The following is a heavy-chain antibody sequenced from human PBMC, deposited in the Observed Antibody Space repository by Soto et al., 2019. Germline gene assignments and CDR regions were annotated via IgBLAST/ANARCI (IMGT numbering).Heavy chain of an antibody. D-gene: IGHD6-13*01. CDR2: ISGIGGGT. J-gene: IGHJ4*02. CDR1: GFTFSSYA. Sequence: EVQLLESGGGLVQPGGSLRLSCAASGFTFSSYAMSWVRQAPGKGLEWVSLISGIGGGTYYAGSVKGRFAISGADAKNPLYLQINSLRAEDTAVYYCAKHAAAAAPDYWGQGTLVTVSS. CDR3: AKHAAAAAPDY. V-gene: IGHV3-23*01.